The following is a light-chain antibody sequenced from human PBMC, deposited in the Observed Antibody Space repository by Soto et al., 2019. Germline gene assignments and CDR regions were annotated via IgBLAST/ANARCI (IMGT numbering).Light chain of an antibody. CDR2: TND. CDR3: ATWDDSVDV. CDR1: TSNIGAPYD. J-gene: IGLJ1*01. Sequence: QSVLTQPPSVSGAPGQRVSISCTGSTSNIGAPYDVHWYQHLPGTAPKLLIYTNDQRPSGVPDRFSGSRSGTSASLAISGLQSEDEADYYCATWDDSVDVFGTGTKVTV. V-gene: IGLV1-40*01.